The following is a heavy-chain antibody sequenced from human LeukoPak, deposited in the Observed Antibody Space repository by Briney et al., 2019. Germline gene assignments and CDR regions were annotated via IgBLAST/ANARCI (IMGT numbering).Heavy chain of an antibody. CDR3: ARRAGAYSHPYDY. D-gene: IGHD4/OR15-4a*01. V-gene: IGHV3-53*01. J-gene: IGHJ4*02. CDR2: IYSDNT. Sequence: ETLSLTCTVSGGSISSYCWSWIRQPPGKGLEWVSFIYSDNTHYSDSVKGRFTISRDSSKNTLYLQMNSLRAEDTAVYYCARRAGAYSHPYDYWGQGTLVTVSS. CDR1: GGSISSYC.